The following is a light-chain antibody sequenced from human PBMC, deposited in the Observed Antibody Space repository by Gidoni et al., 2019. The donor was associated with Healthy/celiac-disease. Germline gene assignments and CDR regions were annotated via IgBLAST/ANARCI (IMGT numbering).Light chain of an antibody. CDR1: SSDVGGYNY. CDR2: EVS. CDR3: SSYTSSSTLGV. J-gene: IGLJ3*02. Sequence: SALTQPAPVSGSPGQSITISCTGTSSDVGGYNYVSWYQQHPGKAPKLMIYEVSNRPSGVSNRFSGSKSGNTASLTISGLQAEDEADYYCSSYTSSSTLGVFGGGTKLTVL. V-gene: IGLV2-14*01.